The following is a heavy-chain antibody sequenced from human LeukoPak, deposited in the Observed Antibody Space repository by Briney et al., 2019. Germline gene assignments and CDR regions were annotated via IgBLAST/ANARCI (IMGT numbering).Heavy chain of an antibody. CDR3: ARDLMGVAASDP. V-gene: IGHV3-11*01. CDR2: ISSSGRTI. Sequence: TGGSLTLYCAGSGFTFCDYYMSWLRQAPGKGREGVSYISSSGRTIYYADPVKGRFTISRDNAKNSLYLQMNSLRAEDTAVYYCARDLMGVAASDPWGQGTLVTVYS. CDR1: GFTFCDYY. J-gene: IGHJ5*02. D-gene: IGHD6-13*01.